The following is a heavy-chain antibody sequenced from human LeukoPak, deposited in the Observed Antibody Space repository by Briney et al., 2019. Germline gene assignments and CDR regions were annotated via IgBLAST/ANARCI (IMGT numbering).Heavy chain of an antibody. Sequence: ASVKVSCKASGYIFTSYGISWVRQAPGQGLEWMGGIIPIFGTANYAQKFQGRVTITADESTSTAYMELSSLRSEDTAVYYCARDLGHYYGSGSYLNWFDPWGQGTLVTVSS. CDR2: IIPIFGTA. J-gene: IGHJ5*02. V-gene: IGHV1-69*13. CDR3: ARDLGHYYGSGSYLNWFDP. CDR1: GYIFTSYG. D-gene: IGHD3-10*01.